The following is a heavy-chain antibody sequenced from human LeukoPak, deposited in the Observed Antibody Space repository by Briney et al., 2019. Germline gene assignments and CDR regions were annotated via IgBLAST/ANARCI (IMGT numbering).Heavy chain of an antibody. V-gene: IGHV4-30-2*01. CDR3: ARARVRFGELFHADY. D-gene: IGHD3-10*01. J-gene: IGHJ4*02. Sequence: PSQTLSLTCAVSGGSISSGGYSWSWIRQPPGKGLEWIGYIYHSGSTYYNPSLKSRVTISVDRSKNQFSLKLSSVTAADTAVYYCARARVRFGELFHADYWGQGTLVTVSS. CDR2: IYHSGST. CDR1: GGSISSGGYS.